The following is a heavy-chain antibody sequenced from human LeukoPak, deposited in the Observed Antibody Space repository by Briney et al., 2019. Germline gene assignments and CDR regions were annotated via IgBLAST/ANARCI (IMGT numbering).Heavy chain of an antibody. D-gene: IGHD5-18*01. V-gene: IGHV3-73*01. CDR2: IRSKANSYAT. CDR1: GFTFSGSA. J-gene: IGHJ3*02. CDR3: AGVDAAMPDAFDI. Sequence: PGGSLRLSCAASGFTFSGSAMHWVRQASGKGLEWVGRIRSKANSYATAYAASVKGRFTISRDNSKNTLYLQMSSLRADDTALYYCAGVDAAMPDAFDIWGQGTTVTVSS.